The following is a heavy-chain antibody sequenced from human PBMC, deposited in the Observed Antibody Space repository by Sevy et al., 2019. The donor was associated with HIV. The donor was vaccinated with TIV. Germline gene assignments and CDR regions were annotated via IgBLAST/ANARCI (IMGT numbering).Heavy chain of an antibody. Sequence: GGSLRLSCAASGFTFDDYAMHWVRRAPGTGLEWVSDPSWDSGRIDYADSVKGRFTISRDNAKNSLYLQMSSLRADDTALYYCAKHSSRFFDWSYGVDVWGQGTTVTVSS. J-gene: IGHJ6*02. CDR3: AKHSSRFFDWSYGVDV. D-gene: IGHD3-9*01. V-gene: IGHV3-9*01. CDR1: GFTFDDYA. CDR2: PSWDSGRI.